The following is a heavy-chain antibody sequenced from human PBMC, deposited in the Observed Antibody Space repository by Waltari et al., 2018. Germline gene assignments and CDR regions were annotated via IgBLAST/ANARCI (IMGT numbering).Heavy chain of an antibody. CDR2: VNHRGDT. J-gene: IGHJ3*02. D-gene: IGHD3-3*01. CDR3: ARSVNYDFCSGSGLIGAFEI. Sequence: QVQLQPWGAGLLKPSETLSLTCGVYGGSFTGYYWSWIRQPPGKGREGIGEVNHRGDTNDNPAAKCRVTIYVDTFKNQSSLKLTSLTAADTAVYVCARSVNYDFCSGSGLIGAFEIWGQGTMVTASS. CDR1: GGSFTGYY. V-gene: IGHV4-34*01.